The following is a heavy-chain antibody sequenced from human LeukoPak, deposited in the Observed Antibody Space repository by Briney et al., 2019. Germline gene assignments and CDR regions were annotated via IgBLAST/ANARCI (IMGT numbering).Heavy chain of an antibody. Sequence: TGGSLRLSCAVSGFAFGSEAMSWVRQAPGKGLEWVSSISSSSSYIYYADSVKGRFTISRDNAKNSLYLQMNSLRAEDTAVYYCARDRWELQKGSFDYWGQGTLVTVSS. V-gene: IGHV3-21*01. J-gene: IGHJ4*02. CDR1: GFAFGSEA. CDR2: ISSSSSYI. D-gene: IGHD1-26*01. CDR3: ARDRWELQKGSFDY.